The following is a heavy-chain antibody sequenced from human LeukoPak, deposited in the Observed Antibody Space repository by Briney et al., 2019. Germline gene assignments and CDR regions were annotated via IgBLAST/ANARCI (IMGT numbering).Heavy chain of an antibody. Sequence: QSGGSLRLSCAASGFTFSSYWMSWVRQAPGKGLEWVANIKQDGSEKYYVDSVKGRFTISRDNAKNSLYLQMNSLRAEDTAVYYCARVVLQLVPGTSGYYYYYYMDVWGKGTTVTVSS. CDR2: IKQDGSEK. D-gene: IGHD6-6*01. V-gene: IGHV3-7*01. CDR3: ARVVLQLVPGTSGYYYYYYMDV. CDR1: GFTFSSYW. J-gene: IGHJ6*03.